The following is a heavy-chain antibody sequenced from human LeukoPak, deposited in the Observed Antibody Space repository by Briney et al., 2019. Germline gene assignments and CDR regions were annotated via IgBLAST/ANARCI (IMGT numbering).Heavy chain of an antibody. Sequence: SETLSLTCTVSGGSISSYYWSWIRQPPGKGLEWIGYIYTSGSTNYNPSLKSRVTISVDTSKNQFSLKLSSVTAADTAVYYCARPSGYYSLWAFDIWGQGTMVTVSS. V-gene: IGHV4-4*09. D-gene: IGHD3-22*01. CDR1: GGSISSYY. CDR2: IYTSGST. J-gene: IGHJ3*02. CDR3: ARPSGYYSLWAFDI.